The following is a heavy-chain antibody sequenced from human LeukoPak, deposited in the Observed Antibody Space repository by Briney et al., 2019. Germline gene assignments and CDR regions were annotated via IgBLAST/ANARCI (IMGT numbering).Heavy chain of an antibody. D-gene: IGHD6-13*01. CDR3: ASQSLPAAGTVY. V-gene: IGHV3-9*01. CDR1: GFTFDDYA. J-gene: IGHJ4*02. CDR2: ISWNSGSI. Sequence: GGSLRLSCAASGFTFDDYAMHWVRQAPGEGLEWVSGISWNSGSIGYADSVKGRFTISRDNAKNSLYLQMNSLRAEDTALYYCASQSLPAAGTVYWGQGTLVTVSS.